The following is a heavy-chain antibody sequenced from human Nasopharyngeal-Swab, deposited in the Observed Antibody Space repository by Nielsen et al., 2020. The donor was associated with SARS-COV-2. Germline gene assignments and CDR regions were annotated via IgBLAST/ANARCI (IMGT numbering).Heavy chain of an antibody. CDR2: IYYSGST. V-gene: IGHV4-39*01. D-gene: IGHD3-3*01. CDR3: ARQTYYEFWSGGYYFDY. J-gene: IGHJ4*02. CDR1: GASISSSSYY. Sequence: SDTLSLTCTVSGASISSSSYYWGWIRQPPGKGLEWIGSIYYSGSTYYNPSLKSRVTISVDTSKNQFSLKLSSVTAADTAVYYCARQTYYEFWSGGYYFDYWGQGTLVTVSS.